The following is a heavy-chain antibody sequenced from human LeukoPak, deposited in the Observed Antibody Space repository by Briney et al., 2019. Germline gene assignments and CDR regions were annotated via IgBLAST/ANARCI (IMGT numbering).Heavy chain of an antibody. V-gene: IGHV3-11*01. CDR2: ISSSGSTI. D-gene: IGHD6-13*01. Sequence: GGSLRLSCAASGFTFSDYYMSWIRQAPGKRLEWDSYISSSGSTIYYADSVKGRFTISRDNAKNSLYLQMNSLRAEDTAVYYCAITYSSSWYEYFQHWGQGTLVTVSS. CDR1: GFTFSDYY. CDR3: AITYSSSWYEYFQH. J-gene: IGHJ1*01.